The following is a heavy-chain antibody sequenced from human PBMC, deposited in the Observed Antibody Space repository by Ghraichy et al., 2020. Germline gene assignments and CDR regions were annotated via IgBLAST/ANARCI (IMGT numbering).Heavy chain of an antibody. CDR3: ARGARGSGSGTYGMDV. CDR1: GGSVSSGSYY. V-gene: IGHV4-61*01. D-gene: IGHD3-10*01. Sequence: SETLSLTCTVSGGSVSSGSYYWSWIRQPPGKGLEWIGYIYYSGSTNYNPSLKSRVTISVDTSKNQFSLKLSSVTAADTAVYYCARGARGSGSGTYGMDVWGQGTTVTVSS. J-gene: IGHJ6*02. CDR2: IYYSGST.